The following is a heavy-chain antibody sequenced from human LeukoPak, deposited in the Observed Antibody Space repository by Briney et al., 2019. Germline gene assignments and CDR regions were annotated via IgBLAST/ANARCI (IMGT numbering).Heavy chain of an antibody. CDR2: INPNSGGI. V-gene: IGHV1-2*02. J-gene: IGHJ4*02. Sequence: ASVKVYCKTSGYTFTAYYMHWVRQAPGQGLEWMGWINPNSGGINYAQKFQGRVTMTRDTSISTAYMELSRLRSDDTAVYYCARDQVYNSAQGVVDYWGQGTLVTVSS. CDR3: ARDQVYNSAQGVVDY. D-gene: IGHD6-19*01. CDR1: GYTFTAYY.